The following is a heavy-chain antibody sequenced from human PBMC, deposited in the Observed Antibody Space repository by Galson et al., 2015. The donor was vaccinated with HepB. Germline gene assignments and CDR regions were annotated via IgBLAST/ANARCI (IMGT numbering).Heavy chain of an antibody. D-gene: IGHD1-20*01. V-gene: IGHV3-30*18. CDR2: ISYDGSNK. J-gene: IGHJ4*02. CDR3: AKDLSITGSGFDY. Sequence: SLRLSCAASGFTFSSYGMHWVRQAPGKGLEWVAVISYDGSNKYYADSVKGRFTISRDNSENTLYLQMNSLRAEDTAVYYCAKDLSITGSGFDYWGQGTLVTVSS. CDR1: GFTFSSYG.